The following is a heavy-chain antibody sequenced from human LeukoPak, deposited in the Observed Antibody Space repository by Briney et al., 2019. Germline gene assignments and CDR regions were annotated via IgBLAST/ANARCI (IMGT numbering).Heavy chain of an antibody. CDR3: ARAIYDIWSGYFPAYYYYMDV. V-gene: IGHV1-2*02. CDR2: INPNSGGT. CDR1: GYTFTAYY. D-gene: IGHD3-3*01. Sequence: GASVKVSCTTSGYTFTAYYIHWVRQAPGQGLEWMGWINPNSGGTNYAQKFQDRVTMIRDTSISAAYMELSSLRYDDTDIYYCARAIYDIWSGYFPAYYYYMDVWGKGTTVTVSS. J-gene: IGHJ6*03.